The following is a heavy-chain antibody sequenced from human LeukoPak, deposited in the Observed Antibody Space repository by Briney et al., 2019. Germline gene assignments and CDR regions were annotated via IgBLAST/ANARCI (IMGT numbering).Heavy chain of an antibody. Sequence: SETLSLTCSVSGGSISSGGYYWSWIRQHPGKGLEWIGYIYYSGSTYYNPSLKSRVTISVDTSKNQFSLKLSSVTAADTAVYYCALLSSLLMAFDIWGQGTMVTVSS. J-gene: IGHJ3*02. D-gene: IGHD2-21*01. CDR1: GGSISSGGYY. V-gene: IGHV4-31*03. CDR3: ALLSSLLMAFDI. CDR2: IYYSGST.